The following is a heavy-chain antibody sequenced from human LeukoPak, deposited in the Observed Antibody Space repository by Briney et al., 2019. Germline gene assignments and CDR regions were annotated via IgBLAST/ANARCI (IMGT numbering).Heavy chain of an antibody. V-gene: IGHV3-30-3*01. D-gene: IGHD2-2*01. CDR3: ARTIVVVPAAMRLSAFDI. CDR2: ISYDGSNK. CDR1: GFTFSSYA. J-gene: IGHJ3*02. Sequence: PGGSLRLSCAASGFTFSSYAMHWVRRAPGKGLEWVAVISYDGSNKYYADSVKGRFTISRDNSKNTLYLQMNSLRAEDTAVYYCARTIVVVPAAMRLSAFDIWGQGTMVTVSS.